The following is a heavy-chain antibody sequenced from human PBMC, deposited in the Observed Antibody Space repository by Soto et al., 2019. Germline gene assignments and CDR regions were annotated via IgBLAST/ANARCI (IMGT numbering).Heavy chain of an antibody. CDR1: GYTFTSYA. Sequence: VKVSCKASGYTFTSYAMHWVRQAPEQRLEWMGWINAGNGNTKYSQKFQGRVTITRDTSASTAYMELSSLRSEDTAVYYCARGGPIVVVVAATRDRNWFDPWGQGTLVTVSS. CDR3: ARGGPIVVVVAATRDRNWFDP. J-gene: IGHJ5*02. V-gene: IGHV1-3*01. CDR2: INAGNGNT. D-gene: IGHD2-15*01.